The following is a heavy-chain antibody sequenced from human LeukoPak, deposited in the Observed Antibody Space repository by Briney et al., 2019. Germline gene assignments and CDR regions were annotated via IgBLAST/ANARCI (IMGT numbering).Heavy chain of an antibody. V-gene: IGHV3-7*01. Sequence: PGGSLRLSCTASGFSFSNHYMRWIRQAPGKGLEWVANINEDGSNKWHLGSVEGRFTVSRDNARNSLYLQMNSLRVEDTAVYYCTRVIVAVPGYFDYFDFWGQGVLVTVSS. D-gene: IGHD6-19*01. CDR2: INEDGSNK. CDR3: TRVIVAVPGYFDYFDF. CDR1: GFSFSNHY. J-gene: IGHJ4*02.